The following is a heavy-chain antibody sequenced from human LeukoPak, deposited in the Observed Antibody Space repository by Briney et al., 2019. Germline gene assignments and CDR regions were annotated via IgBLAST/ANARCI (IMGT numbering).Heavy chain of an antibody. V-gene: IGHV3-23*01. D-gene: IGHD2-21*02. Sequence: PGGSLRLSCAASGFTFSSYAMSWVRQAPGKGLEWVSAISGSGGSTYYADSVKGRFTISRDNSKNTLYLQMNSLRAEGTAVYYCAKDLVSAGDVTFDYWGQGTLVTVSS. CDR2: ISGSGGST. CDR3: AKDLVSAGDVTFDY. J-gene: IGHJ4*02. CDR1: GFTFSSYA.